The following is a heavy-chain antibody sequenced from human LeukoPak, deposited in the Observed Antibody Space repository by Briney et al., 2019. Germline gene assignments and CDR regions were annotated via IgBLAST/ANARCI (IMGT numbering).Heavy chain of an antibody. Sequence: GGSLRLSCAASGVTYRSYSMNWARQAPGKGLEWVSSISTSSSFIYSADSVKGRFTISRDNAKNSLYLQMNSLRAEDTAVYYCVRDTFSPDAFDIWGQGTMVTVSS. CDR3: VRDTFSPDAFDI. D-gene: IGHD3-16*01. V-gene: IGHV3-21*01. CDR1: GVTYRSYS. J-gene: IGHJ3*02. CDR2: ISTSSSFI.